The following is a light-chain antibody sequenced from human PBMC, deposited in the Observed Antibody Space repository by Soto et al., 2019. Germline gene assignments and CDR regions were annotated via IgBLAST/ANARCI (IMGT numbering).Light chain of an antibody. CDR3: QYYYESSP. CDR2: GAT. Sequence: EIELTQSPGTLSLSPGERATLSCRASQSVSTNQLAWYQQKPGQAPRLLIYGATSRATGIADRFSGSGSGTDFTLTISRLEPEDFAVYYCQYYYESSPFGRGTKVDIK. CDR1: QSVSTNQ. V-gene: IGKV3-20*01. J-gene: IGKJ4*01.